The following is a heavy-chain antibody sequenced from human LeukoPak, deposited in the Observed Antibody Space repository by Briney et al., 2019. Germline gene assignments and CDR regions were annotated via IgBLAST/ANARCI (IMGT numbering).Heavy chain of an antibody. V-gene: IGHV3-11*04. CDR2: IAPAGTT. D-gene: IGHD1-26*01. Sequence: PGRSLRLSCAASGFTLSDYFMTWIRQAPGKGLEWVSYIAPAGTTYYADSVKGRFTISRDNAKTSLYLQMSNTRADDTAVYYCARDLGPHRSSPNTGAFDIWGQGTMVTVSS. J-gene: IGHJ3*02. CDR1: GFTLSDYF. CDR3: ARDLGPHRSSPNTGAFDI.